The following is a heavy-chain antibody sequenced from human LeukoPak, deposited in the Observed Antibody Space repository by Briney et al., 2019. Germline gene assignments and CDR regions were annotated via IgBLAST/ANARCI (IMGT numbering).Heavy chain of an antibody. Sequence: GGSLRLSCAASGFTFSDYSMNWVRQASGKGLEWVSSISSSSSYIYYADSVKGRFTISRDNAKNSLYLQMNSLRAEDTAVYYCARAASSWSYLNYWGQGTLVTVSS. CDR3: ARAASSWSYLNY. D-gene: IGHD6-13*01. V-gene: IGHV3-21*01. CDR1: GFTFSDYS. CDR2: ISSSSSYI. J-gene: IGHJ4*02.